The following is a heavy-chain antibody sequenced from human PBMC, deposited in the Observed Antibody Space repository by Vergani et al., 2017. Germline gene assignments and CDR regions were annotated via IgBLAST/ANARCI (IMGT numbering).Heavy chain of an antibody. CDR3: AKHFRGWGIDY. Sequence: VQLVESGGGVVQRGGSLRLSCATSGFTLSHYDMQWIRQGPGKGLEFVAFIQFDGSNQYYADSVKGRVTLSRDFSKNTLYLQMNSLRTDDTATYYCAKHFRGWGIDYWGQGTQVIVSS. D-gene: IGHD3-16*01. J-gene: IGHJ4*02. CDR2: IQFDGSNQ. CDR1: GFTLSHYD. V-gene: IGHV3-30*02.